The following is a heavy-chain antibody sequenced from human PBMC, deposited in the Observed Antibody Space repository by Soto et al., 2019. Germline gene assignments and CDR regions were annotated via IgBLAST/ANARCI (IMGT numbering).Heavy chain of an antibody. V-gene: IGHV1-69*13. CDR3: ARVPRRSCSSTSCFLARFDP. D-gene: IGHD2-2*01. J-gene: IGHJ5*02. CDR2: IIPIFGTA. CDR1: GGTFSSYA. Sequence: ASVKVSCKASGGTFSSYAISWVRQAPGQGLEWMGGIIPIFGTANYAQKFQGRVTITADESTSTAYMELSSLRSEATAVYYCARVPRRSCSSTSCFLARFDPWGQGTMVTVYS.